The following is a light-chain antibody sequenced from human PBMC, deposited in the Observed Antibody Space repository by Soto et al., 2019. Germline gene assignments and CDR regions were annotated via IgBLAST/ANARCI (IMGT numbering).Light chain of an antibody. CDR2: GNS. CDR3: QSYDSSLSGWV. CDR1: SSNIGAIYD. Sequence: QSVPTQPPSVSGAPGQRVTISCTGSSSNIGAIYDVHWYQQLPGTAPKLLIYGNSNRPSGVPDRFSGSKSGTSASLAITGLRAEDEADYYCQSYDSSLSGWVFGGGTKLTVL. V-gene: IGLV1-40*01. J-gene: IGLJ3*02.